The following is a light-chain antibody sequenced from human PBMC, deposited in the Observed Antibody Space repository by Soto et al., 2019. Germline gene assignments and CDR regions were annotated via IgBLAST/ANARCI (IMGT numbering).Light chain of an antibody. V-gene: IGKV3-15*01. J-gene: IGKJ4*01. CDR1: QSVSSY. CDR2: GAS. CDR3: QQYNNWPLT. Sequence: EIVMTQSPATLSVSPGERATLSCTASQSVSSYLAWFQQKPGQAPRLLIYGASTRATGIPARFSGSGSGTEFTLTISSLQSEDFAVYYCQQYNNWPLTFGGGTKVEIK.